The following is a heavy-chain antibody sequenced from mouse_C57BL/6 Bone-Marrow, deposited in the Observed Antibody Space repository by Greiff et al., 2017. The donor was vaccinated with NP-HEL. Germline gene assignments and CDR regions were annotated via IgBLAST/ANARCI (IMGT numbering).Heavy chain of an antibody. CDR3: TTETAQAFDY. Sequence: EVQLQQSGAELVRPGASVKLSCTASGFNIKDDYMHWVKQRPEQGLEWIGWIDPENGDTEYASKFQGKATITADTSSNTAYLQLSSLTSEDTAAYYWTTETAQAFDYWGQGTTLTVSS. D-gene: IGHD3-2*02. J-gene: IGHJ2*01. V-gene: IGHV14-4*01. CDR2: IDPENGDT. CDR1: GFNIKDDY.